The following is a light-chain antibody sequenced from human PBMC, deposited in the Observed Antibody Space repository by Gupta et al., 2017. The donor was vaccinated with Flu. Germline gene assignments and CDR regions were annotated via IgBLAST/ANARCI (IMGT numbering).Light chain of an antibody. CDR3: QQYYGTPPYT. V-gene: IGKV4-1*01. CDR1: QSVLYSSNNQNY. CDR2: WAS. Sequence: DIVMTQSPESLAVSLGERPTINCKSSQSVLYSSNNQNYLAGYQQKPGQPPKLLIYWASTRESGVPDRFSGSGSGTDFTLTISSLQAEDVAVYFCQQYYGTPPYTFGQGTKLEIK. J-gene: IGKJ2*01.